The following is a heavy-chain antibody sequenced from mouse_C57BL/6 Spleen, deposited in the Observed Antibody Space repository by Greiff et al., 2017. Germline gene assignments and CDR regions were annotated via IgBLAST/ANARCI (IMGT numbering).Heavy chain of an antibody. CDR3: ASPYSTYGGGFAY. CDR1: GYSITSGYD. D-gene: IGHD2-5*01. CDR2: ISYSGST. Sequence: EVQRVESGPGMVKPSQSLSLTCTVTGYSITSGYDWHWIRHFPGNKLEWMGYISYSGSTNYNPSLKSRISITHDTSKNHFFLKLNSVTTEDTATYYCASPYSTYGGGFAYWGQGTLVTVSA. J-gene: IGHJ3*01. V-gene: IGHV3-1*01.